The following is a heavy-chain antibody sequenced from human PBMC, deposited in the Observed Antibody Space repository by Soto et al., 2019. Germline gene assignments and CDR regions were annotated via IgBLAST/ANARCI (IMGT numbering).Heavy chain of an antibody. V-gene: IGHV3-7*03. D-gene: IGHD6-13*01. Sequence: GGSLRLSCAGSGYSFSTYWMGWVRQSPGRGLEWVANIRQDGGETSYLDSVKGRFTISRDNAKNSLYLQMNSLRDEDTAVYYCAAWPRSSWFDYWGQGTQVTVSS. CDR1: GYSFSTYW. CDR2: IRQDGGET. CDR3: AAWPRSSWFDY. J-gene: IGHJ4*02.